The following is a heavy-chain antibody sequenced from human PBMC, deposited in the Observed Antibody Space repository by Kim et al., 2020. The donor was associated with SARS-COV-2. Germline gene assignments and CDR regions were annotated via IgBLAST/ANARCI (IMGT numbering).Heavy chain of an antibody. CDR2: IYYNGNT. CDR3: ATGNPYFNS. CDR1: GGSISGDQYY. J-gene: IGHJ4*02. Sequence: SETLSLTCTVSGGSISGDQYYWTWIRQHPEKGLGWIGNIYYNGNTYRNPSLMSRVTMSVDTSKNHFSLSLSSVTAADTAVYYCATGNPYFNSWGQGILVTVSS. V-gene: IGHV4-31*03.